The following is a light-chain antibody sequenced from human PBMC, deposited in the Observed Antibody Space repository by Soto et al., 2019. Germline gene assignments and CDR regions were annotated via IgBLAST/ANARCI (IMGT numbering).Light chain of an antibody. CDR3: CSYAGSYTLYV. Sequence: QSALTQPRSVSGSPGQSVTISCTGTSSDVGGYNYVSWYQQHPGKAPKLMIYDVSKRPSGVPDRFSGSKSGNTASLTISGLQAEDEADYYCCSYAGSYTLYVFGTGNKVTVL. V-gene: IGLV2-11*01. J-gene: IGLJ1*01. CDR1: SSDVGGYNY. CDR2: DVS.